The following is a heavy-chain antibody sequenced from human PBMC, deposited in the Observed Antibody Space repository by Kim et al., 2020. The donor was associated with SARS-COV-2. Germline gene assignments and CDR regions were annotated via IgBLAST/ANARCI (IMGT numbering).Heavy chain of an antibody. V-gene: IGHV1-18*01. D-gene: IGHD3-10*01. Sequence: ASVKVSCKASGYTFTSYGISWVRQAPGQGLEWMGWISAYNGNTNYAQKLQGRVTMTTDTSTSTAYMELRSLRSDDTAVYYCARIGGTTYYYYYGMDVWGQGTTVTVSS. CDR3: ARIGGTTYYYYYGMDV. CDR1: GYTFTSYG. J-gene: IGHJ6*02. CDR2: ISAYNGNT.